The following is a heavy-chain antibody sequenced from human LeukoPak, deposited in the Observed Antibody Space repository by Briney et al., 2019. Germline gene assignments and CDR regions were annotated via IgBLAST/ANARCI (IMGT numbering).Heavy chain of an antibody. CDR2: IYYSGST. CDR3: ARLANDYYYYMDV. D-gene: IGHD1-1*01. V-gene: IGHV4-30-4*07. Sequence: SQTLSLTCAVSGGSITSGTYSWTWIRQPPEKGLEWIGYIYYSGSTNYNPSLKSRVTISVDTSKNQFSLKLSSVTAADTAVYYCARLANDYYYYMDVWGKGTTVTVSS. CDR1: GGSITSGTYS. J-gene: IGHJ6*03.